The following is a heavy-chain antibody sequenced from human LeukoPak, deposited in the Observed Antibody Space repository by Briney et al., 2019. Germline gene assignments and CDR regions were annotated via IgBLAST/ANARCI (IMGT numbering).Heavy chain of an antibody. V-gene: IGHV4-4*09. CDR2: IYTSWST. CDR3: ARRDSNSPGWYFDL. Sequence: SETLSLTCTVVGGSISSYYWSWIRKPPGKGLELIGYIYTSWSTGYNPSLKSRVTISVDTTKNPCSLKLSSVTAADTAVYYCARRDSNSPGWYFDLWGRGTLVTVSS. J-gene: IGHJ2*01. CDR1: GGSISSYY. D-gene: IGHD6-6*01.